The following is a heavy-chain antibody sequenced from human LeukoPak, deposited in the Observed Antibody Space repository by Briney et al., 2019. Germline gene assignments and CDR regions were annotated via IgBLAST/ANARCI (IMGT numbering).Heavy chain of an antibody. J-gene: IGHJ6*02. Sequence: KPSETLSLTCTVSGGSIRSDYWSWIRQPPGKGLEWIGYIYYSVSTSYNPSLKSRVTISVDTSKNQFSLKLSSVTAADTSVYYCARHFGSVTTSGMDVWGQGTTVTVSS. CDR2: IYYSVST. V-gene: IGHV4-59*08. CDR3: ARHFGSVTTSGMDV. D-gene: IGHD4-17*01. CDR1: GGSIRSDY.